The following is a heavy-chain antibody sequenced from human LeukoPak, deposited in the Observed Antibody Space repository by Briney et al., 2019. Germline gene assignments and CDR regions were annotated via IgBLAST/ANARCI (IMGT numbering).Heavy chain of an antibody. CDR3: ARDLKRMGRGGLFDI. V-gene: IGHV3-74*01. Sequence: PGGSLRLSCVASGFTFNNYWMHWVRQAPGKGLVWVSRINSDGSRTSYADSLRGRFTISRDNAKNTLYLQMHSLRAGDTAVYYCARDLKRMGRGGLFDIWGQGTMVTVSS. J-gene: IGHJ3*02. CDR1: GFTFNNYW. CDR2: INSDGSRT. D-gene: IGHD3-10*01.